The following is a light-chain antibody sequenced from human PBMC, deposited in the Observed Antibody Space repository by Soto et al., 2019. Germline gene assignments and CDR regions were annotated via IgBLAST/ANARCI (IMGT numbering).Light chain of an antibody. Sequence: QAVVTQPDSLSGSPGQSMTISCTGSMGEIGAYDYVSWFQEHPGMARKLMISEVNNRPSRVCNRIFGSTSGNTAYLTISRLQVEDEAEYFCFSFTTSSTHVFGTGTKVTAL. CDR2: EVN. CDR3: FSFTTSSTHV. J-gene: IGLJ1*01. V-gene: IGLV2-14*01. CDR1: MGEIGAYDY.